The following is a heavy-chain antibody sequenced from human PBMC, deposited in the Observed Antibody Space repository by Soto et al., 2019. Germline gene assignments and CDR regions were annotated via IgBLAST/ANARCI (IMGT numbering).Heavy chain of an antibody. Sequence: GGSLRLSCAASGFTFSSYSMNWVRQAPGKGLEWVSSISSSSSYIYYADSVKGRFTISRDNAKNSLYLQMNSLRAEDTAVYYCARADAYYDILTGYMTSGYAFDIWGQGTMVTV. V-gene: IGHV3-21*01. CDR2: ISSSSSYI. CDR3: ARADAYYDILTGYMTSGYAFDI. J-gene: IGHJ3*02. CDR1: GFTFSSYS. D-gene: IGHD3-9*01.